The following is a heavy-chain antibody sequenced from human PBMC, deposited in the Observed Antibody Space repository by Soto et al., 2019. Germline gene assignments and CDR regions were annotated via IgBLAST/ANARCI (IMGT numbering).Heavy chain of an antibody. CDR1: AGSISTINYY. Sequence: SETLSLTCTVSAGSISTINYYWSWIRQHPEKGLEWIGYISYSGSTFYHSSLKSRVTISVDTSKNQFSLTLTSVTAADTAVYYCAREVGGYSYGRYFDYWGQGTLVTVSS. CDR2: ISYSGST. V-gene: IGHV4-31*03. D-gene: IGHD5-18*01. CDR3: AREVGGYSYGRYFDY. J-gene: IGHJ4*02.